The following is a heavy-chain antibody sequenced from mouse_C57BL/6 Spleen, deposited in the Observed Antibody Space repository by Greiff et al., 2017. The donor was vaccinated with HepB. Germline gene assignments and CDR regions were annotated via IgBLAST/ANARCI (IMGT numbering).Heavy chain of an antibody. D-gene: IGHD1-1*01. Sequence: VQLKESGGGLVKPGGSLKLSCAASGFTFSDYGMHWVRQAPEKGLEWVAYISSGSSTIYYADTVKGRFTISRDNAKNTLFLQMTSLRSEDTAMYYCARRGIYYYGSSYESGAMDYWGQGTSVTVSS. CDR1: GFTFSDYG. V-gene: IGHV5-17*01. CDR3: ARRGIYYYGSSYESGAMDY. CDR2: ISSGSSTI. J-gene: IGHJ4*01.